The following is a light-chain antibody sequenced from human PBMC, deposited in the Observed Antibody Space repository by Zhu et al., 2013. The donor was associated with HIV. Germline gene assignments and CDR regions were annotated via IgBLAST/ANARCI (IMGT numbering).Light chain of an antibody. Sequence: DIQMTQSPTTQSASVGDRVTITCRASQSIGKWVAWYQQKPGKAPNLLMFSVSTLETGVPKRFSGSGSGTEFTLTISSLQSDDYATYYCQQYNSYPYTFGQGTKLEIK. CDR2: SVS. J-gene: IGKJ2*01. CDR3: QQYNSYPYT. V-gene: IGKV1-5*01. CDR1: QSIGKW.